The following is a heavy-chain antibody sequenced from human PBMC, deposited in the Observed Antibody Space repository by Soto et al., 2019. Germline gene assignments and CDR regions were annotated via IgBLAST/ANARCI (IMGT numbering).Heavy chain of an antibody. J-gene: IGHJ3*02. CDR2: ISYDGSNK. D-gene: IGHD2-21*01. Sequence: QVQLVESGGGVVQPGRSLRLSCAASGFTFSSYAMHWVRQAPGKGLEWVAVISYDGSNKYYADSVKGRFTISRDNSKNTLYLQMNSLEAEDTAVYYCARTKSQGGERRLDNPTDAFYIWGQGTMVTVSS. CDR3: ARTKSQGGERRLDNPTDAFYI. V-gene: IGHV3-30-3*01. CDR1: GFTFSSYA.